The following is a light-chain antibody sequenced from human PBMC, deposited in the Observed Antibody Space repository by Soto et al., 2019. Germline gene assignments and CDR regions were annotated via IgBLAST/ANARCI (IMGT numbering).Light chain of an antibody. CDR1: KSDVANYNY. V-gene: IGLV2-14*03. CDR2: DVS. Sequence: QSALTQPASVSGSPGQSITISCTGTKSDVANYNYVSWYQHHSGKAPQLMSYDVSYRPSGISNRLYGSKSGNTASLTISGLQAEYEADYYCISYTSTSTVIFGGGTKLTVL. J-gene: IGLJ2*01. CDR3: ISYTSTSTVI.